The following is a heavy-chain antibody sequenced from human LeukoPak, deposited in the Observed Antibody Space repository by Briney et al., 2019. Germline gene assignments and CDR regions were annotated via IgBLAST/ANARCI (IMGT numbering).Heavy chain of an antibody. D-gene: IGHD3-22*01. CDR1: GFIFSSYE. J-gene: IGHJ4*02. CDR3: ARGLATNYYDSSSYYLYYFDY. CDR2: ISSSATRT. V-gene: IGHV3-48*03. Sequence: GGSLRLSCAASGFIFSSYEMNWVRQAPGKGLEWVSYISSSATRTDYADSEKGRFTISRDNARNSLYLQMDSLRAEDTAVYYCARGLATNYYDSSSYYLYYFDYWGQGTLVTVSS.